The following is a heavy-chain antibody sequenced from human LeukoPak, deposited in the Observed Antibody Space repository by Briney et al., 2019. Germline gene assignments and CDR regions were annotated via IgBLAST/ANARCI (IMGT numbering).Heavy chain of an antibody. CDR3: ARETMLAGFASGLGFNY. Sequence: SETLSLTCTVSGASISSRYWSWIRQPPGKGLEWIGNIHGSGYSNYNPSLKSRLSMSLDTSRNQFSLNLTSVTAADTATYYCARETMLAGFASGLGFNYWGQGILVIVSS. CDR1: GASISSRY. D-gene: IGHD6-19*01. V-gene: IGHV4-59*11. CDR2: IHGSGYS. J-gene: IGHJ4*02.